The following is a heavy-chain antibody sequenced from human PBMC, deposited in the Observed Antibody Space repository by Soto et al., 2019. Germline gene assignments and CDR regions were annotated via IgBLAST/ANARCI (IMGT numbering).Heavy chain of an antibody. D-gene: IGHD1-26*01. CDR1: GGSISSYY. Sequence: SETLSLTCTVSGGSISSYYWSWIRQPPGKGLEWIGYIYYSGSTNYNPSLKSRVTISVDTSKNQFSLKLSSVTAADTAVYYCARVSGSYHYGMDVWGQGTTVTV. CDR3: ARVSGSYHYGMDV. CDR2: IYYSGST. V-gene: IGHV4-59*08. J-gene: IGHJ6*02.